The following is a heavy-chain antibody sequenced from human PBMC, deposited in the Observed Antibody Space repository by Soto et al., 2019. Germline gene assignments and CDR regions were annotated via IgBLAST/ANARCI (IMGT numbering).Heavy chain of an antibody. V-gene: IGHV3-23*01. CDR2: ISGSGGST. CDR3: AKQQWLLNTEGYYFDY. CDR1: GFTFSSYA. Sequence: GGSLRLSCAASGFTFSSYAMSWVRQAPGKGLEWVSAISGSGGSTYYADSVKGRFTISRDNSKNTLYLQMNSLRAEDTAVYYCAKQQWLLNTEGYYFDYWGQGTLVTVSS. D-gene: IGHD5-12*01. J-gene: IGHJ4*02.